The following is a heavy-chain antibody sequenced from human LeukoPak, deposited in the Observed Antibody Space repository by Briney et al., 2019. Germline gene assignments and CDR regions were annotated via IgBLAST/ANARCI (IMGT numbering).Heavy chain of an antibody. J-gene: IGHJ4*02. V-gene: IGHV3-66*01. D-gene: IGHD4-17*01. CDR1: GLTVSSNY. CDR3: ASKVTTGY. Sequence: HTGGSLRLSCVVSGLTVSSNYMSWVRQAPGKGLEWVSVIYSGGTTNYADSVKGRFIVYRDNPKNTLYLQMNSLRAEDTAVYYCASKVTTGYWGQGTLVTVSS. CDR2: IYSGGTT.